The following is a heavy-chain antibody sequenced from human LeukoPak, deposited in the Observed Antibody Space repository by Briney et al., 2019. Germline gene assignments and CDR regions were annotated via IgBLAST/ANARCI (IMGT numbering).Heavy chain of an antibody. V-gene: IGHV3-23*01. J-gene: IGHJ5*02. D-gene: IGHD2-2*01. CDR3: AKADCSSASCYRS. Sequence: PGGSLRLSCAASGFTFSNYGMNWVRQAPGKGLECVSVISGSGGSTYYADSVKGRFTISRDNPKNTLYLQMNSLRAEDTAVYYCAKADCSSASCYRSWGQGTLVTVSS. CDR1: GFTFSNYG. CDR2: ISGSGGST.